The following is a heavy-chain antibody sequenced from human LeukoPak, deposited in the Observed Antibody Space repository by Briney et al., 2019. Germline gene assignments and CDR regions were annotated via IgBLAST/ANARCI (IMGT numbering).Heavy chain of an antibody. CDR1: GGSFSGYY. CDR3: ARYCSSTSCFPFDY. V-gene: IGHV4-34*01. D-gene: IGHD2-2*01. Sequence: SETLSLTCAVSGGSFSGYYWSWIRQPPGKGLEWIGEINHSGSTNYNPSLKSRVTISVDTSKNQFSLKLSSVTAADTAVYYCARYCSSTSCFPFDYWGQGTLVTVSS. CDR2: INHSGST. J-gene: IGHJ4*02.